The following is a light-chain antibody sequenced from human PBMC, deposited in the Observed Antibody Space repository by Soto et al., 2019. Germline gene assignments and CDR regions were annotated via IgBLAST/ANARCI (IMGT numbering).Light chain of an antibody. Sequence: TQSPATLSVSPGERATLSCRASQSVSTNLAWYQQKPGKAPKLLIYDASTLERGVPSRFSGTGSGTEITLTISSLQPDDFATYYCQQYYRSSITFGQGTRLVIK. J-gene: IGKJ5*01. V-gene: IGKV1-5*01. CDR1: QSVSTN. CDR3: QQYYRSSIT. CDR2: DAS.